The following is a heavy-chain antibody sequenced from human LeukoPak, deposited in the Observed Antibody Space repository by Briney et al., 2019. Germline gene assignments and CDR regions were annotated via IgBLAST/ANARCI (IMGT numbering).Heavy chain of an antibody. J-gene: IGHJ6*02. Sequence: ASVKVSCKASGRTFSSYAISWVRQAPGHRLEWMGRIITILGIAKYAQKFQGRVTITADKSTSTAYMELSSLRSEDTAVYYCARVREYSSSRRRYYGMDVWGQGTTVTVSS. V-gene: IGHV1-69*04. CDR2: IITILGIA. D-gene: IGHD6-6*01. CDR1: GRTFSSYA. CDR3: ARVREYSSSRRRYYGMDV.